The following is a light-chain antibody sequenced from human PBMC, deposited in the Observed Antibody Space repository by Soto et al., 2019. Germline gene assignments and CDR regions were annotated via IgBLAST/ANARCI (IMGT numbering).Light chain of an antibody. J-gene: IGKJ1*01. CDR1: QSVRSSY. CDR3: QQYGSSLRT. Sequence: EIVLTQSPDTLSLSPGESATLSCRASQSVRSSYLAWYQQTPGQTPRLLIYAASSRATGIPDRFSGSGSGTDFSLTISRLEAGDFAVYYCQQYGSSLRTFGQGTKVDIK. CDR2: AAS. V-gene: IGKV3-20*01.